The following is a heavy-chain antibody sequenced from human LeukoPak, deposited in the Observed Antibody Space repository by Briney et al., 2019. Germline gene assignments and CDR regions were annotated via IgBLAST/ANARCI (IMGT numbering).Heavy chain of an antibody. V-gene: IGHV3-33*01. J-gene: IGHJ4*02. CDR3: ARDRLDYDDYEALDY. D-gene: IGHD4-17*01. CDR2: IWYDGSNK. CDR1: GFTFSSYG. Sequence: GGSLRLSCAASGFTFSSYGMLWVRQAPGKGLEWVAVIWYDGSNKYYADSVKGRFTISRDNSKNTLYLQMNSLRAEDTAVYYCARDRLDYDDYEALDYWGQGTLVTVSS.